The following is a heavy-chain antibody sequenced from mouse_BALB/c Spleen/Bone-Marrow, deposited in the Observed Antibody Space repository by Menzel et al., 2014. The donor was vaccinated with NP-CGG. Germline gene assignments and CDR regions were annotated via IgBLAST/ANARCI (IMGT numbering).Heavy chain of an antibody. CDR3: ARGIYYDSTWFAY. V-gene: IGHV1-67*01. CDR2: ISTYSGNT. CDR1: GYTFTDYA. Sequence: QVQLKESGPELVRPGVSVKISYKGSGYTFTDYAMHWVKQSHAKSLEWIGVISTYSGNTNYNQKFKGKATMTVDKSSSTAYMELARLTSEDSAIYYCARGIYYDSTWFAYWGQGTLVTVSA. J-gene: IGHJ3*01. D-gene: IGHD2-4*01.